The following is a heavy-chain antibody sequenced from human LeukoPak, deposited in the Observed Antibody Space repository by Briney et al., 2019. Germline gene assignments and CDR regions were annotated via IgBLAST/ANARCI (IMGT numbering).Heavy chain of an antibody. D-gene: IGHD1-26*01. CDR3: ARTIGSKNAFDI. CDR2: INSDGSST. J-gene: IGHJ3*02. Sequence: PGGSLRLSCAASRFTFSSYWMHWVRQAPGKGLVWVSRINSDGSSTTYADSVKGRFTISRDNAKNTLYLQMNSLRAEDTAVYYCARTIGSKNAFDIWGQGTMVTVFS. V-gene: IGHV3-74*01. CDR1: RFTFSSYW.